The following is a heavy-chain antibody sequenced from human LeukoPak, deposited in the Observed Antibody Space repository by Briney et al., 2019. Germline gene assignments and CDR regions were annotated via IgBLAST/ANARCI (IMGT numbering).Heavy chain of an antibody. CDR2: IYSGGST. J-gene: IGHJ4*02. V-gene: IGHV3-53*01. D-gene: IGHD4-17*01. CDR1: GFTVNSNY. CDR3: AGGWGPYGDYAF. Sequence: PGGSLRLSCVASGFTVNSNYMSWDRQAPGKGLEWVSVIYSGGSTYYADSVKGRFTISRDNSKNTLYLQMNSLRAEDTAVYYCAGGWGPYGDYAFWGQGTLVTVSS.